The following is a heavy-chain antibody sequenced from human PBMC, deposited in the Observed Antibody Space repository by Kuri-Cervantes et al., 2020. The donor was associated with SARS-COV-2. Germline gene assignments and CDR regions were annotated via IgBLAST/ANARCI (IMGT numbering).Heavy chain of an antibody. D-gene: IGHD7-27*01. J-gene: IGHJ4*02. CDR2: IGPSDTTK. CDR3: ARDLRLGKSLDY. Sequence: GGSLRLSCAASGFTFSSYAMTWIRQAPGKGLEWVSNIGPSDTTKYCADSVEGRFTISRDNAKNSLYLQMSSLRAEDTAVYYCARDLRLGKSLDYWGQGTLVTVSS. V-gene: IGHV3-48*04. CDR1: GFTFSSYA.